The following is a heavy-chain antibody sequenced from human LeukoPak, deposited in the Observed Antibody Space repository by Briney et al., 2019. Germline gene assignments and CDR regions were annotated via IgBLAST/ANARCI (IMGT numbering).Heavy chain of an antibody. CDR2: IYYGGST. CDR3: ARYHRGSYYFDY. D-gene: IGHD1-26*01. V-gene: IGHV4-59*01. Sequence: ASETPSLTCTVSGGSISSYYWSWIRQPPGKGLEWIGYIYYGGSTSYNPSLKSRVTISVDTSKNQLSLELSSVTAADTAVYYCARYHRGSYYFDYWGQGTLVTVSS. J-gene: IGHJ4*02. CDR1: GGSISSYY.